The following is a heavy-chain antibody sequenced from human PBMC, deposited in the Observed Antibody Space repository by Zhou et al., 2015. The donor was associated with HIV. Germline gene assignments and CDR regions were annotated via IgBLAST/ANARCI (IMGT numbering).Heavy chain of an antibody. V-gene: IGHV1-18*01. J-gene: IGHJ4*02. Sequence: QVQLVQSGAEVKKPGSSVKVSCKASGGTFSSYAISWVRQAPGQGFEWMGWISTYNGNTKFAQKFQDRLTLTTETSTSSTYMELRSLRSDDTAVYYCAREFGDFENWGQGTLVTVSS. CDR1: GGTFSSYA. D-gene: IGHD3-10*01. CDR3: AREFGDFEN. CDR2: ISTYNGNT.